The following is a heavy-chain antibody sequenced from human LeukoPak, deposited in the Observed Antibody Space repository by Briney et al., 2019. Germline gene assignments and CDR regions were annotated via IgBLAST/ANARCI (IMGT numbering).Heavy chain of an antibody. CDR3: ARDRGGYYGSENDF. Sequence: SETLSLTCSVSGGSISSGSYYWSWIRQPAGKGLEWIGRIYTTEKTNYNPSLKSRFTISLDTSKNQFSLKLTSVTAADTAVYYCARDRGGYYGSENDFWGQGTLVTVSS. D-gene: IGHD3-10*01. CDR2: IYTTEKT. V-gene: IGHV4-61*02. J-gene: IGHJ4*02. CDR1: GGSISSGSYY.